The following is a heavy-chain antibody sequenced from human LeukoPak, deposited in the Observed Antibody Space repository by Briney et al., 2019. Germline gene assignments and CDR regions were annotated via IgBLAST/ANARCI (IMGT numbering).Heavy chain of an antibody. Sequence: GESLKISCKGSGYSFTSYWIGWVRQMLGKGLEWMGIIYPGDSDTRYSPSFQGQVTISADKSISTAYLQWSSLKASDTAMYYCARGYYYDSSGYQIDYWGQGTLVTVSS. D-gene: IGHD3-22*01. CDR2: IYPGDSDT. CDR1: GYSFTSYW. V-gene: IGHV5-51*01. J-gene: IGHJ4*02. CDR3: ARGYYYDSSGYQIDY.